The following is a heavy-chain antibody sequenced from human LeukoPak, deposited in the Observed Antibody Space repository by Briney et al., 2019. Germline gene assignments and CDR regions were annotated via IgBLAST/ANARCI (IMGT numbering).Heavy chain of an antibody. CDR3: VRSVRRGFNFDN. CDR2: INHSGST. J-gene: IGHJ4*02. D-gene: IGHD5-12*01. CDR1: GGSFSGYY. Sequence: KPSETLSLTCAVYGGSFSGYYWSWIRQPPGKGLEWIGEINHSGSTNYNPSLKSRVTISVDTSKNQFSLKLSSVTAADTAVYYCVRSVRRGFNFDNWGQGTLVTVSS. V-gene: IGHV4-34*01.